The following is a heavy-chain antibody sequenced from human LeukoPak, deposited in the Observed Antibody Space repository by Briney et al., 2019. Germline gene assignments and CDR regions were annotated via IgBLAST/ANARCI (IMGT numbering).Heavy chain of an antibody. CDR3: ASSGPYYYHYVDV. CDR2: IYHSGST. CDR1: GSSITRGDY. J-gene: IGHJ6*03. D-gene: IGHD3-10*01. V-gene: IGHV4-38-2*02. Sequence: SETLSLTCTVSGSSITRGDYWGWIRQSPGKGLEGIGAIYHSGSTYYNPSLKSRVAISVDTSKNQFSLRLSSVSAADTAVYYCASSGPYYYHYVDVWGKGTTVTVSS.